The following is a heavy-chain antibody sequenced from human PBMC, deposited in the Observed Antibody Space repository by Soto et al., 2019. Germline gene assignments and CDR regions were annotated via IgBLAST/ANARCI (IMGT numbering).Heavy chain of an antibody. Sequence: PGESLKISCKGSGYSFTIYCIGWVLQMPGKGLEWMGIIYPGDSDTRYSPSFQGQVTISADKSISTAYLQWSSLKASDTAMYYCARQGIVDTAMVVRGYGMDVWGQGTTVTVSS. J-gene: IGHJ6*02. V-gene: IGHV5-51*01. D-gene: IGHD5-18*01. CDR1: GYSFTIYC. CDR2: IYPGDSDT. CDR3: ARQGIVDTAMVVRGYGMDV.